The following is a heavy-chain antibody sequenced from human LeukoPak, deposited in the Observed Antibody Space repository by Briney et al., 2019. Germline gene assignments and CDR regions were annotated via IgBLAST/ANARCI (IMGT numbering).Heavy chain of an antibody. CDR1: GYTFTSYG. V-gene: IGHV1-18*01. J-gene: IGHJ6*02. CDR2: ISAYNGNT. CDR3: AREFCSGGGCYYYGMDV. Sequence: ASVKVSCKASGYTFTSYGISWVRQAPGQGLEWMGWISAYNGNTNYAQKLQGRVTMTTDTSTSTAYMELRSLRSDDTAIYYCAREFCSGGGCYYYGMDVWGQGTTVTVS. D-gene: IGHD2-15*01.